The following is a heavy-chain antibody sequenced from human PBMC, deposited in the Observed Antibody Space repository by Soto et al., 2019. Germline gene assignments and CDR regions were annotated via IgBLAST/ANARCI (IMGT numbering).Heavy chain of an antibody. CDR2: IYHSGST. CDR3: ASRDSGYDLQQYFDY. CDR1: GGSISSSNW. D-gene: IGHD5-12*01. J-gene: IGHJ4*02. Sequence: PSETLSLTCAVSGGSISSSNWWSWVRQPPGKGLEWIGEIYHSGSTNYNPSLKSRVTISVDKSKNQFSLKLSSVTAADTAVYYCASRDSGYDLQQYFDYWGQGTLVTVSS. V-gene: IGHV4-4*02.